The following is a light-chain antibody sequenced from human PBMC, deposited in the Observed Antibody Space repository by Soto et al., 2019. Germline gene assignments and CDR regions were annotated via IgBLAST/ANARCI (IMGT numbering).Light chain of an antibody. V-gene: IGKV3-15*01. Sequence: ESGITQSPSTVSVSPGERATLSCRASQSVRYNLAWYQQKPGQAPRLLISGASTRATDIPARFSGSGSGTEFTLTISSLQSEDFALYYCQQYDNWPITFGQGTRLEI. CDR2: GAS. CDR1: QSVRYN. CDR3: QQYDNWPIT. J-gene: IGKJ5*01.